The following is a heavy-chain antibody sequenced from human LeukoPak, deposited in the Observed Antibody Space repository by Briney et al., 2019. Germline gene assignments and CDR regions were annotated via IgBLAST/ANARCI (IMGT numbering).Heavy chain of an antibody. J-gene: IGHJ4*02. CDR3: ARTTGYYLYYFDY. Sequence: SGTLSLTCTVSGGSISSYYWSWTRQPPGKGLEWIGEINHSGSTNYNPSLKSRVTISVDTSKNQFSLKLSSVTAADTAVYYCARTTGYYLYYFDYWGQGTLVTVSS. CDR1: GGSISSYY. V-gene: IGHV4-34*01. D-gene: IGHD3-9*01. CDR2: INHSGST.